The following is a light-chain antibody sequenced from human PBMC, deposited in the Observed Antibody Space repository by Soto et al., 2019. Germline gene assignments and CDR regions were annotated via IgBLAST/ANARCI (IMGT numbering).Light chain of an antibody. CDR1: SSDVGGYNY. CDR3: SSYTSRSTLV. J-gene: IGLJ2*01. Sequence: QSALTQPASVSGSPGQSITISCTGTSSDVGGYNYVSWYQQHPGKAPKLMIYDVSNRPSGVSNRFSGSKSGNTASLTISGLQAEDEADYYCSSYTSRSTLVFGGGTKLTFL. CDR2: DVS. V-gene: IGLV2-14*01.